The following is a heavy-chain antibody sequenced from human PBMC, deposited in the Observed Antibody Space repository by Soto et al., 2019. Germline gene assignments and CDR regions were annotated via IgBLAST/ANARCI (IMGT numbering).Heavy chain of an antibody. CDR2: ISATGST. J-gene: IGHJ4*02. Sequence: SETLSLTCTVSGDSVGSASYYWTWIRQPPGEGLEWIGYISATGSTNYNPSLKSRPTISVDTSKNQFSLKLSSVTAADTAVYYCARDIRGYSRAFDYWGQGTLVTVSS. CDR3: ARDIRGYSRAFDY. V-gene: IGHV4-61*01. CDR1: GDSVGSASYY. D-gene: IGHD5-18*01.